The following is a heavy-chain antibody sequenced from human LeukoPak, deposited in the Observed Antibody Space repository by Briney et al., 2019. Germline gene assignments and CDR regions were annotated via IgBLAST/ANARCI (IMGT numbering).Heavy chain of an antibody. CDR1: GGSISSSSYY. CDR3: ARHWGSTSSGVDY. V-gene: IGHV4-39*01. D-gene: IGHD2-2*01. J-gene: IGHJ4*02. CDR2: INYSGST. Sequence: SETLSLTCSVSGGSISSSSYYWGWIRQPPGKGLEWIGSINYSGSTYYNPSLKSRVTISVDTSKNHFSLKLSSVTAADTAVYYCARHWGSTSSGVDYWGQGTLVTVSS.